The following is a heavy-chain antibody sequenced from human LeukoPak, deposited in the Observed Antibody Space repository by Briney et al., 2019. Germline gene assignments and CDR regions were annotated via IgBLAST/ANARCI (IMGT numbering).Heavy chain of an antibody. D-gene: IGHD1-26*01. CDR3: ARDPYSGSYGDYYYYYMDV. CDR1: GFTFSSYE. J-gene: IGHJ6*03. V-gene: IGHV3-48*03. CDR2: ISSSGSTI. Sequence: GGSLRLSCAASGFTFSSYEMNWVRQAPGKGLEWVSDISSSGSTIYYADSVKGRFTISRDNAKNSLYLQMNSLRAEDTAVYYCARDPYSGSYGDYYYYYMDVWGKGTTVTISS.